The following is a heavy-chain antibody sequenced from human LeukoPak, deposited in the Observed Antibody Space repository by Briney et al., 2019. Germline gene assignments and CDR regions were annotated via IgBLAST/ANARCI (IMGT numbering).Heavy chain of an antibody. J-gene: IGHJ3*02. CDR2: ISAYNGNT. CDR3: ARDHRYCSSTSCYKDAFDI. CDR1: GYIFTSYG. Sequence: ASVKVSCKASGYIFTSYGIGWVRQAPGQGLEWMGWISAYNGNTNYAQKLQGRVTMTTDTSTSTAYMELRSLRSDDTAVYYCARDHRYCSSTSCYKDAFDIWGQGTMVTVSS. D-gene: IGHD2-2*02. V-gene: IGHV1-18*01.